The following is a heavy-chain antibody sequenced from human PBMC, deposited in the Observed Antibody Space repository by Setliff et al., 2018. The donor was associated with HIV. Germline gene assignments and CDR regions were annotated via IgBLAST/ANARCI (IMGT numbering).Heavy chain of an antibody. V-gene: IGHV5-51*01. CDR2: IYPGDSDT. Sequence: GESLKISCKGSGYRFTNYWIGWVRQMPGKGLEWMGIIYPGDSDTRYNPSFQGQVTISVDKSISTAYLQRSSLKASDSAMYYCSRGIAVAGHDFANTPGDIWGQGTMVTVSS. J-gene: IGHJ3*02. CDR1: GYRFTNYW. CDR3: SRGIAVAGHDFANTPGDI. D-gene: IGHD6-19*01.